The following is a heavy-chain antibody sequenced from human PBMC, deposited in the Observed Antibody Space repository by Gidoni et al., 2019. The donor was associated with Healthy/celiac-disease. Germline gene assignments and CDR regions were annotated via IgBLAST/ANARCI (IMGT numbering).Heavy chain of an antibody. V-gene: IGHV3-13*01. Sequence: EVQLVESGGGLVQPGGSLRLSCPASGFPFGSYDMHWVRQATGKGLEWVSAIGTAGDTYYTGSVKGRFTISRENAKNSLYLQMNSLRAGDTAVYYCARGEYCSGGSCYFFDYWGQGTLVTVSS. D-gene: IGHD2-15*01. CDR2: IGTAGDT. CDR1: GFPFGSYD. J-gene: IGHJ4*02. CDR3: ARGEYCSGGSCYFFDY.